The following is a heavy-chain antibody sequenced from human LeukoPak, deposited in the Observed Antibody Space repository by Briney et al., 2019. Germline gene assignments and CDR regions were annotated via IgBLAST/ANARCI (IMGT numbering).Heavy chain of an antibody. CDR3: ARALDDYGEHYYYYYYMDV. V-gene: IGHV1-69*06. J-gene: IGHJ6*03. CDR1: GGTFSSYA. D-gene: IGHD4-17*01. CDR2: IIPIFGTA. Sequence: SVKVSCKASGGTFSSYAISWVRQAPGQGLEWMGGIIPIFGTANYAQKFQGRVTITADKSTSTAYIELSRLRSEDTAVYYCARALDDYGEHYYYYYYMDVWGKGTTVTVSS.